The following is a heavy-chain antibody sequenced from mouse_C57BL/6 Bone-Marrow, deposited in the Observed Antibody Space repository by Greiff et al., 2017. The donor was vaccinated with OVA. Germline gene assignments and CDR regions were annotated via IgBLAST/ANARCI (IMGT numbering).Heavy chain of an antibody. Sequence: QVQLKESGAELARPGASVKLSCKASDYTFTSYGISWVKQRTGQGLEWIGEIYPRSGNTYYNEKFKGKATLTADKSSSTAYMELRSLTSEDSAVYFCARWGDGDYFDYWGQGTTLTVSS. D-gene: IGHD3-3*01. CDR3: ARWGDGDYFDY. V-gene: IGHV1-81*01. CDR1: DYTFTSYG. J-gene: IGHJ2*01. CDR2: IYPRSGNT.